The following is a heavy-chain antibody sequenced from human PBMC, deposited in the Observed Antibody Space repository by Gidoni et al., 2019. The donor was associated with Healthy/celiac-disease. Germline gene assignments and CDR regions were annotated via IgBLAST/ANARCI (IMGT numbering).Heavy chain of an antibody. CDR3: ARGHIAVAGPNFNY. V-gene: IGHV4-34*01. CDR2: INHSGST. D-gene: IGHD6-19*01. Sequence: QVQLQQWGAGLLKPSETLSLTCAVYGGSFSGYYWRWIRQPPGKGLEWIGEINHSGSTNYNPSLKSRVTISVDTSKNQFSLKLSSVTAADTAVYYCARGHIAVAGPNFNYWGQGTLVTVSS. J-gene: IGHJ4*02. CDR1: GGSFSGYY.